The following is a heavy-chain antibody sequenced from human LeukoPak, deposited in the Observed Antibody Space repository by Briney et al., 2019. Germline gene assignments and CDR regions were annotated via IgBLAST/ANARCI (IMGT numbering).Heavy chain of an antibody. Sequence: SETLSLTCAVYGGSFSGCYWSWIRQPPGKGLEWIGEINHSGSTNYNPSLKSRVTISVDTSKNQFSLKLSSVTAADTAVYYCARGLVGPAAFDPWGQGTLVTVSS. J-gene: IGHJ5*02. CDR3: ARGLVGPAAFDP. CDR2: INHSGST. V-gene: IGHV4-34*01. CDR1: GGSFSGCY. D-gene: IGHD2-2*01.